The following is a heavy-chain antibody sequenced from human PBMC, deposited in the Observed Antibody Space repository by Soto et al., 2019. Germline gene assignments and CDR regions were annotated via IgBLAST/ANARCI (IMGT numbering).Heavy chain of an antibody. CDR1: GFTFSRYA. V-gene: IGHV3-23*01. CDR2: ISSSGGNT. Sequence: GGSLRLSCAVSGFTFSRYAMSWVRQAPGKGLQWISSISSSGGNTYYGDSVKGRFTISRDNSKNTLYLQMDSLRAEDTAVYYCAPPGGSADDWGQGTLVTVSS. J-gene: IGHJ4*02. D-gene: IGHD3-16*01. CDR3: APPGGSADD.